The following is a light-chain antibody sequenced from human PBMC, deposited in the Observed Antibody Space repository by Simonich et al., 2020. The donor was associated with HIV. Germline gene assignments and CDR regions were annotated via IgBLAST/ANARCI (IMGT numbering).Light chain of an antibody. CDR3: QQFNSYPLT. V-gene: IGKV1-5*03. J-gene: IGKJ4*01. Sequence: DIQMTQSPSTLSASVGDRVTITCRASPSINSCWAWYQQKPGKAPILLMYKASTLDSGVPSRFSGSGSGTEFTLTISSLQPDDFATYYCQQFNSYPLTFGGGTKVEIK. CDR1: PSINSC. CDR2: KAS.